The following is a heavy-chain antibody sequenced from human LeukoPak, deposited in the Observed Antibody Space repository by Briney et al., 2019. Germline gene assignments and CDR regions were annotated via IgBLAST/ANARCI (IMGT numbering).Heavy chain of an antibody. D-gene: IGHD3-3*01. J-gene: IGHJ4*02. CDR1: GYTFTSYY. V-gene: IGHV1-46*01. CDR2: INPSGGST. Sequence: ASVKVSCKASGYTFTSYYMHWVRQAPGQGLEWMGIINPSGGSTSYAQKFQGRVTMTRDMSTSTVYMELSSLRSEDAAVYYCARAHYDFWSGYFLDYWGQGTLVTVSS. CDR3: ARAHYDFWSGYFLDY.